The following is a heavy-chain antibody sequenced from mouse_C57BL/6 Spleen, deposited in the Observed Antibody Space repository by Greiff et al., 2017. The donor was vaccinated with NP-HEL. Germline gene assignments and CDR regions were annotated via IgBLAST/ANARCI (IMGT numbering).Heavy chain of an antibody. Sequence: VKLVESGAELARPGASVKLSCKASGYTFTSYGISWVKQRTGQGLEWIGEIYPRSGNTYYNEKFKGKATLTADKSSSTAYMELRSLTSEDSAVYFCARGPGEGFAYWGQGTLVTVSA. D-gene: IGHD3-2*02. V-gene: IGHV1-81*01. CDR2: IYPRSGNT. CDR1: GYTFTSYG. CDR3: ARGPGEGFAY. J-gene: IGHJ3*01.